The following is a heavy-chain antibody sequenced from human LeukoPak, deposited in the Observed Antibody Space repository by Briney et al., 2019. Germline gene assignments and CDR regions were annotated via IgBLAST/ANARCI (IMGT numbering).Heavy chain of an antibody. Sequence: SETLSLTCAVYGGSFGSYYWNWIRQSPVYGLEWIGEITFGGNTKYNPSLESRLIISVDTSKKQVSLKLSSVTAADTAVYYRARSAPRFLLKEVRTVPRPYSMDVWGKGTTVTVSS. CDR2: ITFGGNT. J-gene: IGHJ6*03. D-gene: IGHD3-10*01. CDR1: GGSFGSYY. CDR3: ARSAPRFLLKEVRTVPRPYSMDV. V-gene: IGHV4-34*01.